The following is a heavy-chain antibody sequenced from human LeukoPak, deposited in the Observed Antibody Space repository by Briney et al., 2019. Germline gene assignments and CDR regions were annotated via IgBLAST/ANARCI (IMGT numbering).Heavy chain of an antibody. CDR3: ARAPTVTTVGYFQH. Sequence: PGGSLRLSCAASGFTFSSYSMNWVRQAPGKGLEWVSHISSSSSTIYYADSVKGRFTISRDNAKNSLYLQMNSLRDEDTAVYYCARAPTVTTVGYFQHWGQGTLVTVSS. D-gene: IGHD4-17*01. CDR1: GFTFSSYS. CDR2: ISSSSSTI. V-gene: IGHV3-48*02. J-gene: IGHJ1*01.